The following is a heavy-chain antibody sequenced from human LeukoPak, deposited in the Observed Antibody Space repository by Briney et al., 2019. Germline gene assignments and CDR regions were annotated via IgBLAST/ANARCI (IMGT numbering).Heavy chain of an antibody. CDR2: IKQDGSEK. CDR1: GFTFSSYW. J-gene: IGHJ4*02. V-gene: IGHV3-7*03. D-gene: IGHD5-12*01. Sequence: PGGSLRLSCAASGFTFSSYWMSWVRQAPGKGLEWVANIKQDGSEKYYVDSVKGRFTISRDNSKNTLYLQMNSLRAEDTAVYYCAKDLVPLPGRGPRGPYYFDYWGQGTLVTVSS. CDR3: AKDLVPLPGRGPRGPYYFDY.